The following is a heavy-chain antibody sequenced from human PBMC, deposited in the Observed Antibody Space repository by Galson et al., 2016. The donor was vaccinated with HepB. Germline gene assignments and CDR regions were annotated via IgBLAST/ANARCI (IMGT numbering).Heavy chain of an antibody. J-gene: IGHJ3*02. V-gene: IGHV1-18*04. CDR3: VRPQTYSDPAFDI. CDR1: GYTFTSYG. CDR2: ISPYNGNT. D-gene: IGHD2-21*01. Sequence: SVKVSCKASGYTFTSYGISWVRQAPGQGLEWMGWISPYNGNTEYTQKIQGRFTLTTDTSTNTAYMELRRLTSDDTAVYYCVRPQTYSDPAFDIWGQGTMVTVSS.